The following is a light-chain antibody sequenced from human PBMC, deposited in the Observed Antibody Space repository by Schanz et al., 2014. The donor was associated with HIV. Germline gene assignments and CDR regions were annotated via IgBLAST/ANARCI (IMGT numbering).Light chain of an antibody. CDR3: CSYAGSSTVV. J-gene: IGLJ3*02. V-gene: IGLV2-14*01. Sequence: QSVLTQPASVSGSPGQSITISCTGTSSDVGGYNYVSWYQQHPGKAPKLIIYDVNNRPSGVSNRFSGSKSGNTASLTISGLQAEDEADYYCCSYAGSSTVVFGGGTKLTVL. CDR2: DVN. CDR1: SSDVGGYNY.